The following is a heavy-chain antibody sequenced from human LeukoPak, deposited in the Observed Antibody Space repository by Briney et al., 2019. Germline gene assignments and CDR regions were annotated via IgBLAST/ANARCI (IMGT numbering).Heavy chain of an antibody. Sequence: GGSLRLSCAASGFTFSSYEMNWVRQAPGKGLEWVSSISRSSSYIYYADSMKGRFTISRDNANNSLFLQMNSLRAEDTAVYYCARGGVSVGGNFDYWGQGTLVTVSS. J-gene: IGHJ4*02. D-gene: IGHD4-23*01. CDR3: ARGGVSVGGNFDY. CDR1: GFTFSSYE. V-gene: IGHV3-21*01. CDR2: ISRSSSYI.